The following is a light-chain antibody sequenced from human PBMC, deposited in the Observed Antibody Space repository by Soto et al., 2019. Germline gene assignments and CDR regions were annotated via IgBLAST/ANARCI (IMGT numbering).Light chain of an antibody. CDR2: DAS. CDR3: QQRSNWPLT. V-gene: IGKV3-11*01. J-gene: IGKJ4*01. CDR1: QSVSSY. Sequence: ETVLTQSPATLSLSPGERATLSCRASQSVSSYLAWYQQKPGQAPRLLIYDASNRATGTPARFSGSGSGTDFTLTISSLEPADFAVYYCQQRSNWPLTFGGGTKVDIK.